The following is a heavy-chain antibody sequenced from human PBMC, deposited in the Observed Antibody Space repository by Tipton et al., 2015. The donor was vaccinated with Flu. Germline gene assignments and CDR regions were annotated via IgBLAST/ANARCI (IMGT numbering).Heavy chain of an antibody. CDR1: GDSISNYY. CDR3: ARWPIVEGPVTMGRDPYNYHGMDV. D-gene: IGHD5-18*01. V-gene: IGHV4-59*12. CDR2: IYYSGST. Sequence: TLSLTCTVSGDSISNYYWNWIRRPPGKGLEWIGYIYYSGSTNYNPSLKSRVTMSLDTPKNQLSLRLTFMTVADTAVYYCARWPIVEGPVTMGRDPYNYHGMDVWGQGTTVSV. J-gene: IGHJ6*02.